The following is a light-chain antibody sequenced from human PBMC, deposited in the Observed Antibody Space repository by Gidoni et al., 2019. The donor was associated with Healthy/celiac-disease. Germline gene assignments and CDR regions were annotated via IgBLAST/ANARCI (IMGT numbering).Light chain of an antibody. CDR3: QQSYSTPNT. Sequence: DIQMTQPPSSLSASVGDRVTITCRASQSISSYLNWYQQTPGKAPQLLIYAASSLQSGVPSRFSGSGSGTDFPLTISSLQPEYFATYYCQQSYSTPNTFGQGTKLEIK. J-gene: IGKJ2*01. CDR1: QSISSY. V-gene: IGKV1-39*01. CDR2: AAS.